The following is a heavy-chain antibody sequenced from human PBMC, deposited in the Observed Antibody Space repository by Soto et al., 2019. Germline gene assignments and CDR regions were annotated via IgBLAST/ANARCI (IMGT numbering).Heavy chain of an antibody. CDR2: ISSGDSTT. CDR1: GLTFSSYE. D-gene: IGHD1-26*01. V-gene: IGHV3-48*03. Sequence: XGSLRLSCESSGLTFSSYEMNWVRQSPGKGLEYISYISSGDSTTYYADSVKGRFTISRDNAKNSLYLQMNSLRVEDTAVYYCASRIVHEYWGQGTLVTVSS. J-gene: IGHJ4*02. CDR3: ASRIVHEY.